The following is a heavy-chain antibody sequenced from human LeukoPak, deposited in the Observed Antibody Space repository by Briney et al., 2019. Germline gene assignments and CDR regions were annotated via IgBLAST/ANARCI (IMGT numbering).Heavy chain of an antibody. CDR1: GGSFSGYY. Sequence: PSETLSLTCAVYGGSFSGYYWSWIRQPPGKGLEWIGEINHSGSTNYNPSLKSRVTISVDTSKNQFSLKLSPVTAADTAVYYCATVRGVPYWGQGTLVTVSS. D-gene: IGHD3-10*01. CDR2: INHSGST. J-gene: IGHJ4*02. CDR3: ATVRGVPY. V-gene: IGHV4-34*01.